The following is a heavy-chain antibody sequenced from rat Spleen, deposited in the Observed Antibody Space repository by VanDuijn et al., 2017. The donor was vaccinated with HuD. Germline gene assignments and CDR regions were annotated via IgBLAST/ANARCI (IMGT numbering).Heavy chain of an antibody. CDR1: GLTFSNYY. CDR2: ISYDGTNT. J-gene: IGHJ3*01. CDR3: TRRYSSNFFAY. V-gene: IGHV5-25*01. Sequence: EVQLVESGGGLVQPGRSMKLSCAASGLTFSNYYMAWVRQAPTKGLEWVATISYDGTNTYYPDSVKGRFIISRDNTKNTLYLQMNSLRSEDTATYYCTRRYSSNFFAYWGQGTLVTVSS. D-gene: IGHD1-2*01.